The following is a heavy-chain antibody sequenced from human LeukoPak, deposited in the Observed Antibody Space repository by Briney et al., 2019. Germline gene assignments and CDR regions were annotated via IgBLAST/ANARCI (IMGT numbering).Heavy chain of an antibody. J-gene: IGHJ1*01. Sequence: SETLSLTCSVSGASVSDYYCNWIRQRPGKGLERIGYVYNSGITNYNPSLRSRVTISVDTSKNQFSLKLNSVTAADTAVYYCARVRLSSGYSNWGQGTLVTVSS. V-gene: IGHV4-59*02. CDR2: VYNSGIT. CDR3: ARVRLSSGYSN. CDR1: GASVSDYY. D-gene: IGHD3-22*01.